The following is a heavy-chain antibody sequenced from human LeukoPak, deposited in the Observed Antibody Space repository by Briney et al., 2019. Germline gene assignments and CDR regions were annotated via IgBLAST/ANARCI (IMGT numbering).Heavy chain of an antibody. CDR3: ANRRRASRGYGMDV. Sequence: ASVKVSCKAPGGTFSSYDISWVRQAPGQGLEWMGGIIPIFGTANYAQKFQGRVTITADESTSTAYMELSSLRSEDTAVYYCANRRRASRGYGMDVWGQGITVTVSS. V-gene: IGHV1-69*13. CDR1: GGTFSSYD. CDR2: IIPIFGTA. J-gene: IGHJ6*02. D-gene: IGHD1-1*01.